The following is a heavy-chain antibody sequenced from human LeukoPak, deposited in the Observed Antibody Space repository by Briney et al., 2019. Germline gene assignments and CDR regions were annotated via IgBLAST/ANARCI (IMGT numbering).Heavy chain of an antibody. CDR1: GFTFSDYY. CDR3: ARERKSSGYYYYYYGMDG. J-gene: IGHJ6*02. V-gene: IGHV3-11*01. Sequence: GGSLRLSCAASGFTFSDYYMSWIRQAPGKGLEWVSYISSSGSTIYYADSVKGRFTISRDNAKNSLYLQMNSLRAEDTAVYYCARERKSSGYYYYYYGMDGWGQGTTVTVSS. CDR2: ISSSGSTI. D-gene: IGHD3-22*01.